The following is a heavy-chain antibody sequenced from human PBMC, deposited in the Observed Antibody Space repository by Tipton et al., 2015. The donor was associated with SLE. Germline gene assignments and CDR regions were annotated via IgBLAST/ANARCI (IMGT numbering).Heavy chain of an antibody. J-gene: IGHJ6*02. D-gene: IGHD3-9*01. Sequence: LSLTCAVSGYSISSSSYYWGWIRQPPGKGLEWIGSIYYSGSTYYNPSLKSRVTISVDTSKNQFSLKLSSVTAADTAVYYCARDLNHLWGQGTTVTVSS. V-gene: IGHV4-39*07. CDR3: ARDLNHL. CDR1: GYSISSSSYY. CDR2: IYYSGST.